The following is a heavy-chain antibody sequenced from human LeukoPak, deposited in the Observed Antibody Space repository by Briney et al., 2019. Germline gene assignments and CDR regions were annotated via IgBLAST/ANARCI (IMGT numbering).Heavy chain of an antibody. CDR1: GFTFSSYG. J-gene: IGHJ4*02. Sequence: PGGSLRLSCAASGFTFSSYGMHWVRQAPGKGLEWVAVISYDGSNKYYADSVKGRFTISRDNSKNTLYLQMSSLRAEDTAVYYCAKLLDTAMVYYFDYWGQGTLVTVSS. V-gene: IGHV3-30*18. D-gene: IGHD5-18*01. CDR3: AKLLDTAMVYYFDY. CDR2: ISYDGSNK.